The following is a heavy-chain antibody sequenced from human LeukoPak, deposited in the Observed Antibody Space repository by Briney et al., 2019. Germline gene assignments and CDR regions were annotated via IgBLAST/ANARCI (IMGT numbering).Heavy chain of an antibody. CDR3: AETRSGYNLDY. Sequence: SETLSLTCTVSGGSISNYYWNWIRQPAGKGLEWIGRIYTSGSTNYNPSLKSRVTMSIDTSKNQFSLKVISVTAADTAVYYCAETRSGYNLDYWGQGTLVTVSS. CDR1: GGSISNYY. V-gene: IGHV4-4*07. J-gene: IGHJ4*02. D-gene: IGHD5-24*01. CDR2: IYTSGST.